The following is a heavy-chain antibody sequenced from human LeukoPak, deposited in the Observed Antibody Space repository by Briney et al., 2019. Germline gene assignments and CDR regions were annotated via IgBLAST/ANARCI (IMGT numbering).Heavy chain of an antibody. CDR2: ISSSGSTI. Sequence: GGSLRLSCAASGFSFSSYGMSWLRQAPGKGLEWVSYISSSGSTIYHADSVKGRFTISRDNAKNSLYLQMNSLRAEDTAVYYCARETLATTHDAFDIWGQGTMVTVSS. CDR3: ARETLATTHDAFDI. J-gene: IGHJ3*02. CDR1: GFSFSSYG. D-gene: IGHD4-11*01. V-gene: IGHV3-48*03.